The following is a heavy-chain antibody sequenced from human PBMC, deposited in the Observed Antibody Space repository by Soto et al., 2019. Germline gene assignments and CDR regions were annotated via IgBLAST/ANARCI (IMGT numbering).Heavy chain of an antibody. CDR1: GFTFSSYW. D-gene: IGHD6-19*01. CDR2: IKQDGSEK. Sequence: PGGSLRLSCAASGFTFSSYWMSWVRQAPGKGLEWVANIKQDGSEKYYVDSVKGRLTISRDNSKNTLYLQMNSLRAEDTAVYYCAKPHRQKGWLVQIQIDYFGYWGQGTLVTVSS. CDR3: AKPHRQKGWLVQIQIDYFGY. J-gene: IGHJ4*02. V-gene: IGHV3-7*01.